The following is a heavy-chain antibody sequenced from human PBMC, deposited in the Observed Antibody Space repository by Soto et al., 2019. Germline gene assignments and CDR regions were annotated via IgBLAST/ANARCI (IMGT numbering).Heavy chain of an antibody. J-gene: IGHJ4*02. Sequence: QVQVVESGGDAVQPGRSLRLSCAASGFTFSNYGMHWVRQAPGKGLEWVAVISNDGSKQYYGDSVKGRFTISRDNSKSTVELQKNSLRAEDTAVDFCAKSTLYCTNGVCFVLDYWGQGTLVTVSS. D-gene: IGHD2-8*01. V-gene: IGHV3-30*18. CDR2: ISNDGSKQ. CDR3: AKSTLYCTNGVCFVLDY. CDR1: GFTFSNYG.